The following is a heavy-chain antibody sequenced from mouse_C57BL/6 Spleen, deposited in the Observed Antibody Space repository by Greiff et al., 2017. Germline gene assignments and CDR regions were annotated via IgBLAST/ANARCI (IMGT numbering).Heavy chain of an antibody. CDR1: GFTFSSYG. V-gene: IGHV5-6*01. J-gene: IGHJ3*01. CDR3: SRHSLGEAWFAY. D-gene: IGHD4-1*01. Sequence: EVQLVESGGDLVKPGGSLKLSCAASGFTFSSYGMSWVRQTPDKRLEWVATISSGGSYTYYPDSVKGRFTISRDNAKNTLYLQMSSLKSEDTAMYYYSRHSLGEAWFAYWGQGTLVTVSA. CDR2: ISSGGSYT.